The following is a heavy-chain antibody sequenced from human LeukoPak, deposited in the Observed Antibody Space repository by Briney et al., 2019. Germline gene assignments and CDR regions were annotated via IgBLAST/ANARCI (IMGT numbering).Heavy chain of an antibody. Sequence: SETLSLTCTVSGGSISSYYWSWIRQPPGKGLEWIGYIYYSGSTNYNPSLKSRVTISVDTSKNQFSLKLTSVTAADTAIYYCARDFLQGTRGNTGGSFDFWGQGTLVTVSS. D-gene: IGHD3-16*01. CDR2: IYYSGST. V-gene: IGHV4-59*12. J-gene: IGHJ4*02. CDR1: GGSISSYY. CDR3: ARDFLQGTRGNTGGSFDF.